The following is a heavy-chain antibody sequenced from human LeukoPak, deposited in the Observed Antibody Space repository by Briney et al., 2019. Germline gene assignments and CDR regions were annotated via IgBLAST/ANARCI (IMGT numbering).Heavy chain of an antibody. D-gene: IGHD6-6*01. Sequence: PGGSLRLSCAASGFTFSSSAMSWVRQVPGKGLGWVSGISASGGSTYYADSVRGRFTISRDNSKNTLYLQMNSLRAEDTAVYYCAKAGSIAARPPFFDYWGQGTLVTVSS. CDR3: AKAGSIAARPPFFDY. CDR2: ISASGGST. J-gene: IGHJ4*02. CDR1: GFTFSSSA. V-gene: IGHV3-23*01.